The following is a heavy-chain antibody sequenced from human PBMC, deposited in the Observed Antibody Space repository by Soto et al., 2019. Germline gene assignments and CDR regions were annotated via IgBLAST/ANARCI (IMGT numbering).Heavy chain of an antibody. V-gene: IGHV1-18*01. J-gene: IGHJ4*02. CDR2: INAYNGNT. CDR3: ARDLPPVDY. Sequence: QVQLVQSGAEVKKAAASVKVSCKASGYTFTSYAISWVRQAPGQGLECMGWINAYNGNTNYAQKRQGRITMTTDTTTSTAYMELRSLRSDDSAVYYCARDLPPVDYWCQGTLVSVSS. CDR1: GYTFTSYA.